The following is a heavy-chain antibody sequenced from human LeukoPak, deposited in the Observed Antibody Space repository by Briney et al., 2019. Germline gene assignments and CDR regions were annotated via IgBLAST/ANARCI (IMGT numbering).Heavy chain of an antibody. V-gene: IGHV4-30-4*07. D-gene: IGHD3-3*01. J-gene: IGHJ4*02. Sequence: PSQTLSLTCAVSGGSISSGGYSWSWIRQPPGKGLEWIGYIYYTGTTDYNPSLKSRVTISVDTSKNQFSLKLSSVTAADTAVFYCASLNGSGYYFDYWGQGTLVTVSS. CDR1: GGSISSGGYS. CDR2: IYYTGTT. CDR3: ASLNGSGYYFDY.